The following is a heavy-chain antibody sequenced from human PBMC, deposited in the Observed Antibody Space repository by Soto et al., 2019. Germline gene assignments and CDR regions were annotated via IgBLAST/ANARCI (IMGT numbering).Heavy chain of an antibody. CDR1: GFTLRDYW. J-gene: IGHJ3*02. CDR2: IKQDGSET. CDR3: LITTSAFDI. V-gene: IGHV3-7*01. Sequence: EVQLVESGGGLVQPGGSLRLSYAASGFTLRDYWMSWVRQAPGKGLEWVANIKQDGSETYYVDSVEGRFTISRDNAKNSLFLQMNSLRAEDTAVYYCLITTSAFDIWGQGTLVTVSS. D-gene: IGHD4-4*01.